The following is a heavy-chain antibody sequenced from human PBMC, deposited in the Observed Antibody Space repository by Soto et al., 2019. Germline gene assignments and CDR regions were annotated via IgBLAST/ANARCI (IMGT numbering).Heavy chain of an antibody. J-gene: IGHJ4*02. CDR1: GFTFSSYG. V-gene: IGHV3-30*18. Sequence: QVQLVESGGVVVQPGRSLRLSCAASGFTFSSYGMHWVRQAPGKGLEWVAVISYDGSNKYYADSVKGRFTISRDNSKNTLYLQMNSLRAEDTAVYYCAKGSTAMTYFDYWGQGTLVTVSS. CDR3: AKGSTAMTYFDY. D-gene: IGHD5-18*01. CDR2: ISYDGSNK.